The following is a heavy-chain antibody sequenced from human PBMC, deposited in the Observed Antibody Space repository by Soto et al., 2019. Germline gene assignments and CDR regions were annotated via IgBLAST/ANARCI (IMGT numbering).Heavy chain of an antibody. CDR1: GDSITNYY. D-gene: IGHD1-7*01. V-gene: IGHV4-59*01. CDR2: IYNSGGT. J-gene: IGHJ5*02. CDR3: ARELELNWFDP. Sequence: PSETLSLTCRVSGDSITNYYWTWIRQPPGKGLEWIGYIYNSGGTKYNPSLKSRVTISVDTCKNQFSLKLSSVTAADTAVYYCARELELNWFDPWGQGTLVTAPQ.